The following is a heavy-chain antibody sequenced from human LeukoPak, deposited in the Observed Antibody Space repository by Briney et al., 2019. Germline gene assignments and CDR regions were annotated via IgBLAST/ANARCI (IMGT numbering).Heavy chain of an antibody. Sequence: GSLRLSCAASGFTFSSYWMSWFRQIPGKGLEWIGSIYHSGSTYYNPSLKSRVTISVDTSKNQFSLKLSSVTAADTAVYYCAREGNSGSYFKGEDFDYWGQGTLVTVSS. D-gene: IGHD1-26*01. J-gene: IGHJ4*02. V-gene: IGHV4-38-2*02. CDR1: GFTFSSYW. CDR3: AREGNSGSYFKGEDFDY. CDR2: IYHSGST.